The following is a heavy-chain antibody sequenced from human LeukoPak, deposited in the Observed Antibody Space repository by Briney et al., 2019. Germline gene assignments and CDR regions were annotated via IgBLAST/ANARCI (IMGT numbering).Heavy chain of an antibody. CDR1: GFDFKGFA. V-gene: IGHV3-33*01. D-gene: IGHD4-11*01. CDR2: IWYDGSNK. Sequence: PGGSLRLSCSASGFDFKGFAMYWVRQAPGKGLEWVAVIWYDGSNKYYADSVKGRFTISRDNSKNTLYLQMNSLRAEDTAVYYCARETRYRGPFFDYWGQGTLVTVSS. J-gene: IGHJ4*02. CDR3: ARETRYRGPFFDY.